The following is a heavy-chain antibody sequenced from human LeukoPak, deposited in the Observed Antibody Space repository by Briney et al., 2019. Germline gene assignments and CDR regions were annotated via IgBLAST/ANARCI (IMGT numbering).Heavy chain of an antibody. D-gene: IGHD3-22*01. CDR3: ARVGGSGGSGYFGNDY. CDR1: GYTFTDFY. CDR2: INPNSGGT. J-gene: IGHJ4*02. Sequence: VASVKVSCKASGYTFTDFYMHWVRQAPGQGLEWMGWINPNSGGTNYAQRFQGRVTMTRDTSITTASMELGSLTSDDTAVYYCARVGGSGGSGYFGNDYWGQGTLVIVSS. V-gene: IGHV1-2*02.